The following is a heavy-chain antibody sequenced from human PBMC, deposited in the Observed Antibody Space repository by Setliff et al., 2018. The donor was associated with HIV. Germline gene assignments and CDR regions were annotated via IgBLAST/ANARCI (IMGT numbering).Heavy chain of an antibody. J-gene: IGHJ4*02. V-gene: IGHV3-23*01. CDR3: AKGTYSYDSSGPDY. CDR2: IGGSGGST. Sequence: LTCAASGFTFSSYAMNWVRQAPGKGLEWVSVIGGSGGSTYHADSVKGRFTISRDNSKNTLYLQMNSLRAEDTAVYYCAKGTYSYDSSGPDYWGQGTLVTVSS. CDR1: GFTFSSYA. D-gene: IGHD3-22*01.